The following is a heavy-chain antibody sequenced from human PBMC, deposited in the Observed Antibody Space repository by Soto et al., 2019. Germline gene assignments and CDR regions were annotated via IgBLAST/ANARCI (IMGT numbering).Heavy chain of an antibody. Sequence: QVQLQESGPGLVKPSQTLSLTCTVSGGSISSGGYYWSWIRQHPGKGLVWNGYISYSGSTYYNPSLRSRVNISVDTSKNQFSLKLSSVTAADTAVYYCARYGGSYGSVLFDYWGQGTLVTVSS. CDR1: GGSISSGGYY. D-gene: IGHD5-18*01. CDR3: ARYGGSYGSVLFDY. J-gene: IGHJ4*02. CDR2: ISYSGST. V-gene: IGHV4-31*03.